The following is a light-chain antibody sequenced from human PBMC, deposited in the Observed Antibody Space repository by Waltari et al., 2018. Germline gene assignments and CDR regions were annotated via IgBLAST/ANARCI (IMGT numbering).Light chain of an antibody. J-gene: IGLJ2*01. Sequence: QSALTQPASVSGSPGQSVTIFCAGTSNDVGGYNSVSWYQEHPGQAPSVIIYDASDRQSGVSDRFSGSKSGNTASLTISELQAEDEADYYCSSQSSNDVVLFGGGTKLTVL. CDR1: SNDVGGYNS. CDR3: SSQSSNDVVL. V-gene: IGLV2-14*01. CDR2: DAS.